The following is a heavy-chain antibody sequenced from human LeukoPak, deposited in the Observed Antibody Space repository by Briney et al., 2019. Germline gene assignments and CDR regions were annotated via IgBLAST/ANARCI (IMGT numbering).Heavy chain of an antibody. CDR1: GGTFSSYA. D-gene: IGHD3-10*01. J-gene: IGHJ6*03. CDR3: ARDLSWFGDPYYYYYYMDV. Sequence: ASVKVSCKASGGTFSSYAISWVRQAPGQGLEWMGGIIPIFGTANYAQKFQGRVTITADKSTSTAYMELRSLRSDDTAVYYCARDLSWFGDPYYYYYYMDVWGKGTTVTVSS. CDR2: IIPIFGTA. V-gene: IGHV1-69*06.